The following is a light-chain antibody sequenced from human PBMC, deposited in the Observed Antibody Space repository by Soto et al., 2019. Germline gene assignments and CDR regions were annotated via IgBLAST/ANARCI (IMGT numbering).Light chain of an antibody. CDR2: SNN. J-gene: IGLJ2*01. Sequence: QSVLTQPPSASGTPGQRVTISCSGSSSNIGSKTVNWYQQLPGTAPKLLIYSNNQRPSGVPDRCSGSKSGTSASLPTSGVHSADEADYYCAAWDDSLSGVVFGGGTKLTVL. CDR1: SSNIGSKT. V-gene: IGLV1-44*01. CDR3: AAWDDSLSGVV.